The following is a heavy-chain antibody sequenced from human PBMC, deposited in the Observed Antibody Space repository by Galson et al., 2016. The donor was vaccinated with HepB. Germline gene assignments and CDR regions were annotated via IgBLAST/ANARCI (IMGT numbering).Heavy chain of an antibody. J-gene: IGHJ4*02. Sequence: SETLSLTCTVSGGSISSYYWNWIRQPPGKGLEWIGYMYYSGRTNYNPSLKSRVTISGGTSKNQFSLKLSSVTAADTAVYYCARAMAIVGARVIDYWGQGTLVTVSS. CDR1: GGSISSYY. CDR3: ARAMAIVGARVIDY. D-gene: IGHD3-3*01. V-gene: IGHV4-59*01. CDR2: MYYSGRT.